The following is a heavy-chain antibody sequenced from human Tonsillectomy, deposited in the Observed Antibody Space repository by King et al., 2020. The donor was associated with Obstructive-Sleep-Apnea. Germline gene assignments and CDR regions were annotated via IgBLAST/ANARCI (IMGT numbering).Heavy chain of an antibody. J-gene: IGHJ6*02. CDR1: GGSISSSSYY. CDR2: IYYSGST. D-gene: IGHD3-22*01. V-gene: IGHV4-39*07. Sequence: QLQESGPGLVKPSETLSLTCTVSGGSISSSSYYWGWIRQPPGKGLEWIGSIYYSGSTYYIPSLKSRVTISVDTSKNQFSLKLSSVTAADTAVYYCRYYDSSGYYYDYYYGMDVWGQGTTVTVSS. CDR3: RYYDSSGYYYDYYYGMDV.